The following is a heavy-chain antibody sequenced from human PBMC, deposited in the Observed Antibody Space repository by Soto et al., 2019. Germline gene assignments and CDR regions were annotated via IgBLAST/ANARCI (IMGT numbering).Heavy chain of an antibody. Sequence: ASVKLSCKASGYTFTGYYMHWVRQAPGQGLEWMGWINPNSGGTNYAQKFQGWVTMTRDTSISTAYMELSRLRSDDTAVYYCARENYYDRSGEILDYLQHWGQGTLVTVAS. CDR3: ARENYYDRSGEILDYLQH. D-gene: IGHD3-22*01. J-gene: IGHJ1*01. CDR1: GYTFTGYY. CDR2: INPNSGGT. V-gene: IGHV1-2*04.